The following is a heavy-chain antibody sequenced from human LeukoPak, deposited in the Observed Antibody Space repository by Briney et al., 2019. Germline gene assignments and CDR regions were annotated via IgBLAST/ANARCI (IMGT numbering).Heavy chain of an antibody. CDR2: ISSSSSTI. CDR3: ARVGGVRYCSGGSCNGPDDAFDI. Sequence: GGSLRLSCAVSGFTFSSYSMNWVRQAPGKGLEWVSYISSSSSTIYYADSMKGRFTISRDNAKNSLYLQMNSLRAEDTAVYYCARVGGVRYCSGGSCNGPDDAFDIWGQGTMVTVSS. V-gene: IGHV3-48*04. CDR1: GFTFSSYS. D-gene: IGHD2-15*01. J-gene: IGHJ3*02.